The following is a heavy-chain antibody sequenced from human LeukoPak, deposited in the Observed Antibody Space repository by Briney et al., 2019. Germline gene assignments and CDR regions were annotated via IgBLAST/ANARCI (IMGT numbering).Heavy chain of an antibody. D-gene: IGHD2-21*02. J-gene: IGHJ3*02. Sequence: GGSLRLSCAASGITVSSNYMTWVRQAPGKGLEWVAVIWYDGSNKYYADSVKGRFTISRDNSKNTLYLQMNSLRAEDTAVYYCVAHGVVVTDAFDIWGQGTMVTVSS. CDR3: VAHGVVVTDAFDI. V-gene: IGHV3-33*08. CDR1: GITVSSNY. CDR2: IWYDGSNK.